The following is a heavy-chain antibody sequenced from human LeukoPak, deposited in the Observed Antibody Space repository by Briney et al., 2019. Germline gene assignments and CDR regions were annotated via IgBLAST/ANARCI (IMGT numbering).Heavy chain of an antibody. CDR1: GYTFTSYA. J-gene: IGHJ4*02. CDR2: INAGNGNT. V-gene: IGHV1-3*01. CDR3: AITPNYYDSSGYSYYFDY. D-gene: IGHD3-22*01. Sequence: GASVKVSCKASGYTFTSYAMHWVRQAPGQRLEWMGWINAGNGNTKYSQKLQGRVTMTTDTSTSTAYMELRSLRSDDTAVYYCAITPNYYDSSGYSYYFDYWGQGTLVTVSS.